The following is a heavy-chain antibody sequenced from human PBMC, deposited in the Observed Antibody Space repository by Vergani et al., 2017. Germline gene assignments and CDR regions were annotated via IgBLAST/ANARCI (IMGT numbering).Heavy chain of an antibody. CDR1: GFTVTNYA. Sequence: QVQLVESGGGVVQPGRSLRLSCVMSGFTVTNYAIFWVRQAPGKGREWVSVIWHDGGNKHFADSVAGRFAISRDDSKKTVYLEMTNLRAEDTALYYCVRDSYEGTSPYNGRLLGHWGQGTRVTVSS. CDR2: IWHDGGNK. J-gene: IGHJ4*02. CDR3: VRDSYEGTSPYNGRLLGH. V-gene: IGHV3-33*01. D-gene: IGHD5-18*01.